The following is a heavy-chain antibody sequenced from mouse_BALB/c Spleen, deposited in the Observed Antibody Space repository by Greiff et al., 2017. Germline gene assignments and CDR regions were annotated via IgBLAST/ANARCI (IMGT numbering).Heavy chain of an antibody. D-gene: IGHD2-5*01. CDR2: INPYNGDT. CDR3: GRGELYYSSFYAMDY. V-gene: IGHV1-20*02. Sequence: VQLQQSGPELVKPGASVKISCKASGYSFTGYFMNWVKQSHGKSLEWIGRINPYNGDTFYNQKFKGKATLTVDKSSSTGHMELLSLASEDSAVSYCGRGELYYSSFYAMDYWGQGTSVTVSS. J-gene: IGHJ4*01. CDR1: GYSFTGYF.